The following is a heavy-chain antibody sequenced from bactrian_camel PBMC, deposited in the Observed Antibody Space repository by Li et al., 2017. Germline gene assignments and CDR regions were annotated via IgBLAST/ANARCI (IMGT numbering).Heavy chain of an antibody. CDR1: GNIISTTC. CDR2: IDSDGKT. Sequence: HVQLVESGGGSVQAGGSLRLSCAASGNIISTTCMAWFRQAPGKEREGVASIDSDGKTSYVDAVKGRFTISKDNGKNTLYLEMNSLRPEDSAMYYCAADGGRCDMLVVITAFRAFANWGQGTQVTVS. CDR3: AADGGRCDMLVVITAFRAFAN. V-gene: IGHV3S53*01. D-gene: IGHD2*01. J-gene: IGHJ4*01.